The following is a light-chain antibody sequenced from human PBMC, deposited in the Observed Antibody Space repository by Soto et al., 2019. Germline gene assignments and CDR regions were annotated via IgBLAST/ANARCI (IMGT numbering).Light chain of an antibody. CDR3: QQYNNWWT. CDR1: QSVLSRSYNKNY. J-gene: IGKJ1*01. CDR2: GAS. V-gene: IGKV4-1*01. Sequence: DTVMTQSPDSLAVSLGERATINCRSSQSVLSRSYNKNYLAWYQQKPGQAPRLLIYGASTRATGISARFSGSGSGTEFTLTISSLQSEDFGVYYCQQYNNWWTFGQGTKVEI.